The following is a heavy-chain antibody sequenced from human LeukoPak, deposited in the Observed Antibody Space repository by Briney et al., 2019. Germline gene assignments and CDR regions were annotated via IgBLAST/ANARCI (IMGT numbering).Heavy chain of an antibody. J-gene: IGHJ4*02. Sequence: PGRSLRLSCAASGFTFSSYGMHWVRQAPGKGLEWVAVISYDGSNKYYADSVKGRFTISRDSSKNTLYLQMNSLRAEDTAVYYCAKEGYYYDSSGYYFIDYWGQGTLVTVSS. CDR3: AKEGYYYDSSGYYFIDY. V-gene: IGHV3-30*18. D-gene: IGHD3-22*01. CDR2: ISYDGSNK. CDR1: GFTFSSYG.